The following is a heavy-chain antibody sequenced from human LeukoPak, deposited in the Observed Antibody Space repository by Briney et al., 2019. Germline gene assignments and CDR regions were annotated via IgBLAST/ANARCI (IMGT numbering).Heavy chain of an antibody. J-gene: IGHJ4*02. D-gene: IGHD5-24*01. CDR3: AKDREGYNSYYFEN. V-gene: IGHV3-23*01. CDR1: GGSISSSSY. CDR2: ISDGGGST. Sequence: PSETLSLTCTVSGGSISSSSYYWGWIRQPPGKGLEWVSGISDGGGSTHYADSVKGRFTISRDNSKNTLYLQMNSLRAEDTAIYYCAKDREGYNSYYFENWGQGTLVTVSS.